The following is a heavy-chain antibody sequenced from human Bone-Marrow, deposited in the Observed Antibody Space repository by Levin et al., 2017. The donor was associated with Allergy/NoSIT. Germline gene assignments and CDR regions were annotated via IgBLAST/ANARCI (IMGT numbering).Heavy chain of an antibody. CDR2: IYYSGST. V-gene: IGHV4-59*01. Sequence: SQTLSLTCTVSGGSISSSYWSWLRQPPGKGLEWIGYIYYSGSTNYNPSLKSRVTISVDTSKNQFSLKLSSVTAADTAVYYCARVLVVPAAMTKKYYGSGSYPDARYYFDYWGQGTLVTVSS. D-gene: IGHD2-2*01. CDR3: ARVLVVPAAMTKKYYGSGSYPDARYYFDY. CDR1: GGSISSSY. J-gene: IGHJ4*02.